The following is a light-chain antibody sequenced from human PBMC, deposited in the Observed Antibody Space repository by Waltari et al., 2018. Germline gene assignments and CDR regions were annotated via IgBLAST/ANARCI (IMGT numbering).Light chain of an antibody. V-gene: IGKV1-5*03. CDR2: KAS. J-gene: IGKJ1*01. Sequence: DIQMTQSPSTLSASVGDTVPITCRASQTMSNWLAWYQQKPGKAPKVLIYKASNLQSGVPSRFSGSVSGTEFTLTISSLQPDDFATYYCQHFSTYSTFGQGTKVEIK. CDR1: QTMSNW. CDR3: QHFSTYST.